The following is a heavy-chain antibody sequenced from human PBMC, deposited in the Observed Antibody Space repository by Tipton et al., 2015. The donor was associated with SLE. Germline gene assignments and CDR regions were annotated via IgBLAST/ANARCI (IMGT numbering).Heavy chain of an antibody. D-gene: IGHD5-12*01. V-gene: IGHV4-31*03. Sequence: LRLSCTVSGGSISSGDYYWNWIRQHPEKGLEWIGYIHHSGSTDYSPSLKSRLTMSLGTSKTQFSLRLTSVTAADTAVYYCARDIYYGMDVWGQGTTVTVSS. CDR1: GGSISSGDYY. CDR3: ARDIYYGMDV. CDR2: IHHSGST. J-gene: IGHJ6*02.